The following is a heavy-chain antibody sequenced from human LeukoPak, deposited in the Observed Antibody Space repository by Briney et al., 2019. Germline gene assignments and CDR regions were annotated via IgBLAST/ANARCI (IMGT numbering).Heavy chain of an antibody. CDR3: TKEGGTMFFDS. J-gene: IGHJ5*01. V-gene: IGHV3-43*01. CDR2: FSGNGETT. D-gene: IGHD3-3*01. Sequence: GGSLRLSCAASGLTFRAYTMHWFRQAPGKGLEWVSLFSGNGETTYYADSVKGRFTISRDNSKNSLYLQMNSLESDDTALYYCTKEGGTMFFDSWGQGTLVTVSS. CDR1: GLTFRAYT.